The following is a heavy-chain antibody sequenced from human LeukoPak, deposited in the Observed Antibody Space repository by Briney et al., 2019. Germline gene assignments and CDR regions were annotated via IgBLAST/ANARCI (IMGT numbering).Heavy chain of an antibody. CDR3: ARVYDFWSGYQYYFDY. CDR2: INPNSGGT. J-gene: IGHJ4*02. Sequence: ASVKVSCKASGYTFTGYYMHWVRQAPGQGLEWMGWINPNSGGTNYAQKFQGRVTMTRDTSISTAYMELSRLRSDDTAVYYCARVYDFWSGYQYYFDYWGQGTLVTVSS. D-gene: IGHD3-3*01. CDR1: GYTFTGYY. V-gene: IGHV1-2*02.